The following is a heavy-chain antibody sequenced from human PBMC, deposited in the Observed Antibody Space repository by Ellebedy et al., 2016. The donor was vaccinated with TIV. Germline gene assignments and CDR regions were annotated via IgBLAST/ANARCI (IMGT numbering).Heavy chain of an antibody. CDR2: ISAYNGNT. CDR1: GYTFTSYG. J-gene: IGHJ6*02. CDR3: ARDLNYYDSSGSPTYGMDV. Sequence: AASVNVSCKASGYTFTSYGISWVRQAPGQGLEWMGWISAYNGNTNYAQKLQGRVTMTTDTSTSTAYMELRSLRSDDTAVYYCARDLNYYDSSGSPTYGMDVWGQGTTVTVSS. D-gene: IGHD3-22*01. V-gene: IGHV1-18*01.